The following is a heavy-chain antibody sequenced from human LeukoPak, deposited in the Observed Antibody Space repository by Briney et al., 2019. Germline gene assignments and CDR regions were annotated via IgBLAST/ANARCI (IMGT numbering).Heavy chain of an antibody. Sequence: GGSLRLSCAASGFTFSSYWMSWVRQAPGKGLEWVANIKQDGSEKYYVDSVKGRFTISRDNAKNSLYLQMNSLRAEDTAVYYCARDCYDSSGYYNFDYWGQGTLVTVSS. D-gene: IGHD3-22*01. CDR1: GFTFSSYW. CDR2: IKQDGSEK. J-gene: IGHJ4*02. CDR3: ARDCYDSSGYYNFDY. V-gene: IGHV3-7*01.